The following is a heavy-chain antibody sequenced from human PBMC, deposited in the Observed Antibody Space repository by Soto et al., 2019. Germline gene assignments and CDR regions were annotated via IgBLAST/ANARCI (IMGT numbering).Heavy chain of an antibody. D-gene: IGHD1-26*01. CDR2: IGNRGENFAT. V-gene: IGHV3-73*02. J-gene: IGHJ1*01. CDR1: GFTFSASA. CDR3: TKFSGPSSAPAA. Sequence: EVQLVESGGGLVQPGGSLKLSCAGSGFTFSASAMHWLRQSSGKGLEWVGRIGNRGENFATTYAASVKGRVFISLDKSKNIAHLQMNSLKTEVTAMYYCTKFSGPSSAPAAGGQGTLVTVSS.